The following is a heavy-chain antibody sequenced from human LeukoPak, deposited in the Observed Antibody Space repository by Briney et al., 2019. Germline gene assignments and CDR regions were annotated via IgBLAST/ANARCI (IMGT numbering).Heavy chain of an antibody. CDR3: AELGITMIGGV. CDR2: ISSSGSTI. V-gene: IGHV3-48*04. D-gene: IGHD3-10*02. J-gene: IGHJ6*04. CDR1: GFTFSSYS. Sequence: GGSLRLSCAASGFTFSSYSMNWVRQALGKGLEWVSYISSSGSTIYYADSVRGRFTISRDNAKNSLYLQMNGLRAEDTAVYYCAELGITMIGGVWGKGTTVTISS.